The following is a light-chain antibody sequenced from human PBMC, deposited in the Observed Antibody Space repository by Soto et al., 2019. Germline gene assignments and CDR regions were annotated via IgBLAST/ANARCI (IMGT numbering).Light chain of an antibody. J-gene: IGKJ1*01. Sequence: MVMTQSPATLPVSPGERVTLSCRTSQNVTSNLAWYQLKPGQTPSLLIYGTSTRAPDIPVRFSGSGSGTEFTLTISTVQSEDSAIYYCQQYDDWGFGPGTKVEIK. CDR3: QQYDDWG. CDR1: QNVTSN. V-gene: IGKV3-15*01. CDR2: GTS.